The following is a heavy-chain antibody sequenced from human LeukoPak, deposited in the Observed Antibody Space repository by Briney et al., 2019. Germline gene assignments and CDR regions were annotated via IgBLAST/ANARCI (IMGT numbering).Heavy chain of an antibody. CDR3: ASLRGARIAVADFDY. Sequence: SETLSLTCAVYGGSFSGYYWSWIRQHPGTGLEWIGEINHSGSTNDNPSLKSRVTISVDTSKNQFSLKLTSVTAADTAVYYCASLRGARIAVADFDYWGQGVLVTVSS. V-gene: IGHV4-34*01. CDR2: INHSGST. CDR1: GGSFSGYY. D-gene: IGHD6-19*01. J-gene: IGHJ4*02.